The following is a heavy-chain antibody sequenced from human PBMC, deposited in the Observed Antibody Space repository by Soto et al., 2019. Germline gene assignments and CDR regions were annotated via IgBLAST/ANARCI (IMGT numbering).Heavy chain of an antibody. J-gene: IGHJ5*02. CDR2: IYYSGST. Sequence: SETLSLTCTVSGGSVSSGSYYWSWIRQPPGKGLEWIGYIYYSGSTNYNPSLKSRVTISVDTSKNQFSLKLSSVTAADTAVYYCARDHYYDSSGFSNWFAPWGQGTLATVSS. D-gene: IGHD3-22*01. V-gene: IGHV4-61*01. CDR1: GGSVSSGSYY. CDR3: ARDHYYDSSGFSNWFAP.